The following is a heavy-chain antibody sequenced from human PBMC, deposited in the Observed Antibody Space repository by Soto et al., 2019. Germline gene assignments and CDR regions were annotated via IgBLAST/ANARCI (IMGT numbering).Heavy chain of an antibody. D-gene: IGHD5-12*01. J-gene: IGHJ6*02. CDR3: ARDREVATTYYYYGMDV. Sequence: SETLSLTCTVSGGSISSGDYYWSWIRQPPGKGLEWIGYIYYSGSTYYNPSLKSRVTISVDTSKNQFSLKLSSVTAADTAVYFCARDREVATTYYYYGMDVWGQGTTVTVS. CDR1: GGSISSGDYY. CDR2: IYYSGST. V-gene: IGHV4-30-4*01.